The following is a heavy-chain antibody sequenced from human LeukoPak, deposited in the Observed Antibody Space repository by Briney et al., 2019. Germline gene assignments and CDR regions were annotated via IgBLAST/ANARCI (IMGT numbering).Heavy chain of an antibody. Sequence: SETLSLTCTVSGGSISSYYWSWIRQPPGKGLEWIGYIYYSGSTNYNPSLKSRVTISVDTSKNQFSLKLSSVTAADTAVYYCARDSWIQLWLDAFDIWGQGTMVTVSS. V-gene: IGHV4-59*01. CDR3: ARDSWIQLWLDAFDI. CDR2: IYYSGST. CDR1: GGSISSYY. J-gene: IGHJ3*02. D-gene: IGHD5-18*01.